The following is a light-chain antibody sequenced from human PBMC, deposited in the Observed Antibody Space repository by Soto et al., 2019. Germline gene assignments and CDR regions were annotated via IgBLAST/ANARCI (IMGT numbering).Light chain of an antibody. J-gene: IGLJ1*01. V-gene: IGLV2-8*01. CDR2: EVN. CDR1: SSDVGGYNY. Sequence: LTQPPSASGSPGQSVTITCTGTSSDVGGYNYVSWYQQHPGKAPKLMIYEVNRRPSGVPDRFSGSKSGNTASLTVSGLQAEDEADYYCSSYAGRNTFVFGTGTKVTVL. CDR3: SSYAGRNTFV.